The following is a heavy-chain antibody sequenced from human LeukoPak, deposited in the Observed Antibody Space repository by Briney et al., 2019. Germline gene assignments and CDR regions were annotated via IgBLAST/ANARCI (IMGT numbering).Heavy chain of an antibody. D-gene: IGHD3-10*01. J-gene: IGHJ6*03. CDR2: ISSSGSTI. CDR1: GFTFSDYY. CDR3: AKGTGYYGWSMDV. V-gene: IGHV3-11*01. Sequence: PGGSLRLSCAASGFTFSDYYMSWIRQAPGKGLEWVSYISSSGSTIYYADSVKGRFTISRDNAKNSVYLQMNSLRAEDTALYYCAKGTGYYGWSMDVWGKGTTVTVSS.